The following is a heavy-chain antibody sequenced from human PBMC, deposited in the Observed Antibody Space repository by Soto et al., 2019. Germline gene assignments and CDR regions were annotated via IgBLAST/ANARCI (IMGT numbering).Heavy chain of an antibody. CDR3: ARDQDRNGDYNMFDY. Sequence: GGSLRLSCAASGFTFNDYYMSWIRQGPGEGLEWISYISTSGSYTNYADPVKGRFTISRDNAKKSLYLQMNSLRAEDTAVYYCARDQDRNGDYNMFDYWGQGTLVTVSS. CDR2: ISTSGSYT. CDR1: GFTFNDYY. D-gene: IGHD3-22*01. J-gene: IGHJ4*02. V-gene: IGHV3-11*06.